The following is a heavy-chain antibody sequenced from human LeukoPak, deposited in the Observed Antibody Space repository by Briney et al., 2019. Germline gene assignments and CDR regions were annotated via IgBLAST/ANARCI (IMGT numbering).Heavy chain of an antibody. D-gene: IGHD3-3*01. CDR1: GGSISSSSYY. CDR3: ARDRYDFWSGYSWFDP. J-gene: IGHJ5*02. Sequence: PSETLSLTCTVSGGSISSSSYYWGWIRQPAGKGLEWIGRIYTSGSTNYNPSLKSRVTMSVDTSKNQFSLKLSSVTAADTAVYYCARDRYDFWSGYSWFDPWGQGTLVTVSS. V-gene: IGHV4-61*02. CDR2: IYTSGST.